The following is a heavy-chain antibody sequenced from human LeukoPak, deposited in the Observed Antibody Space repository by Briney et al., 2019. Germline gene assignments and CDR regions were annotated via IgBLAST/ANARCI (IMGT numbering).Heavy chain of an antibody. Sequence: ASVKVSCKASGYTFTSYDINWVRQATGQGLEWMGWMNPNSGNTGYAQKFQGRVTMTRNTSISTAYMELSSLRSEDTDAYYCARGQYGDSWHYARASHYYYYYGKDVGVQGTTVTVSS. CDR3: ARGQYGDSWHYARASHYYYYYGKDV. D-gene: IGHD1-7*01. CDR1: GYTFTSYD. CDR2: MNPNSGNT. J-gene: IGHJ6*02. V-gene: IGHV1-8*01.